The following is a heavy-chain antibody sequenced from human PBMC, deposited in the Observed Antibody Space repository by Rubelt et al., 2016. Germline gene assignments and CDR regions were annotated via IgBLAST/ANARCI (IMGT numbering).Heavy chain of an antibody. D-gene: IGHD6-19*01. CDR2: ISHSGST. V-gene: IGHV4-34*01. Sequence: GKGLEWIGEISHSGSTNYNPSLKSRVTISVDTSKNQFSLKLSSVTAADTAVYYCARVKSSSGWYYFDYWGQGTLVTVSS. J-gene: IGHJ4*02. CDR3: ARVKSSSGWYYFDY.